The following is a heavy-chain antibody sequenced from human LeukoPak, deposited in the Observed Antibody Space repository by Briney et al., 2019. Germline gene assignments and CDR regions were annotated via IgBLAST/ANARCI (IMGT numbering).Heavy chain of an antibody. CDR1: GFTFSSYG. Sequence: GRSLRLSCAASGFTFSSYGMHWVRQAPGKGLEWVAVIWYDGSNKYYADSVKGRFTISRDNSKNTLYLQMNSLRAEDTAVYYCARGGEGVVAATFVFDYWGQGTLVTVSS. D-gene: IGHD2-15*01. J-gene: IGHJ4*02. CDR3: ARGGEGVVAATFVFDY. V-gene: IGHV3-33*01. CDR2: IWYDGSNK.